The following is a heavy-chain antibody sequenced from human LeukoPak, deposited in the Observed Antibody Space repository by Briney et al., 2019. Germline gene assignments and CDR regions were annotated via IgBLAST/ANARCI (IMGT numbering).Heavy chain of an antibody. CDR3: AKNRGSSCYSALDC. CDR2: IGGGGDNT. D-gene: IGHD2-15*01. V-gene: IGHV3-23*01. J-gene: IGHJ4*02. CDR1: GFTFSSFS. Sequence: PGGSLRLSCAASGFTFSSFSMSWVRQAPGKGLEGVSVIGGGGDNTYYAGSVKGRFTISRDNSKNTLYLQMNSLRAADTALYYCAKNRGSSCYSALDCWGQGTLVTVYS.